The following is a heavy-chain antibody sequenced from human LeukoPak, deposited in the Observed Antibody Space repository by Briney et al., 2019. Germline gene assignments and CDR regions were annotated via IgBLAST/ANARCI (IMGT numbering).Heavy chain of an antibody. CDR3: TKDPYNYGSY. V-gene: IGHV1-2*06. CDR2: INPNSGGT. Sequence: ASVKVSCKASGYTFTGYYMHWVRQAPGQGLEWMGRINPNSGGTNYAQKFQDRVTMARDTSTSTVYMELSSLRSEDTAVYYCTKDPYNYGSYWGQGTLVTVSS. D-gene: IGHD5-18*01. J-gene: IGHJ4*02. CDR1: GYTFTGYY.